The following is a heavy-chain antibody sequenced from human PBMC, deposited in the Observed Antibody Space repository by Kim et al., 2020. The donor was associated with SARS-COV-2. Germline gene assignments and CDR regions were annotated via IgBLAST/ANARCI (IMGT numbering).Heavy chain of an antibody. D-gene: IGHD1-26*01. CDR3: ARDQWELLGGDYYYYGMDV. CDR1: GFTFSSYE. V-gene: IGHV3-48*03. CDR2: ISSSGSTI. J-gene: IGHJ6*02. Sequence: GGSLRLSCAASGFTFSSYEMNWVRQAPGKGLEWVSYISSSGSTIYYADSVKGRFTISRDNAKNSLYLQMNSLRAEDTAVYYCARDQWELLGGDYYYYGMDVWGQGTTVTVSS.